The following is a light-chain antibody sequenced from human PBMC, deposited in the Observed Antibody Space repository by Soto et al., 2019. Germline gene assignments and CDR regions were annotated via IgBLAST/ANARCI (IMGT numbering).Light chain of an antibody. V-gene: IGKV3-15*01. CDR2: GAS. CDR3: QQYNAWYT. CDR1: QSVSSD. Sequence: EIVMTQSPATLSLSPGERATLSCRASQSVSSDLAWYQQKPGQAPRLLIYGASTRATGIPARFSGSGSGTRFTLTISSLQSEDFAVYYCQQYNAWYTFGQGTGLEIK. J-gene: IGKJ2*01.